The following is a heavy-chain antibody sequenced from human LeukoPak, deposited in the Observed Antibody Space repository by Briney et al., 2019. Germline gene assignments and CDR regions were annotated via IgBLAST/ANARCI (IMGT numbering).Heavy chain of an antibody. D-gene: IGHD3-22*01. Sequence: GGSLRLSCAASGFTFSSYSMDWVRQAPGKGLEWVSSISASGVMTYYADSVKGRFTVSRDNSKNTLYLQMNSLRAEDTAVYYCAIPAYYYDSSGSPGDIWGQGTMVTVSS. CDR3: AIPAYYYDSSGSPGDI. J-gene: IGHJ3*02. CDR2: ISASGVMT. CDR1: GFTFSSYS. V-gene: IGHV3-23*01.